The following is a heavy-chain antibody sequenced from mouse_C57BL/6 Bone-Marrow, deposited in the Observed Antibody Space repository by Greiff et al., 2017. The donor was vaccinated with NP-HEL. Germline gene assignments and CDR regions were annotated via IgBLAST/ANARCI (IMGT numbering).Heavy chain of an antibody. J-gene: IGHJ3*01. Sequence: EVQRVESGPGLVKPSQSLSLTCSVTGYSITSGYYWNWIRQFPGNKLEWMGYISYDGSNNYNPSLKNRISITRDTSKNQFFLKLNSVTTEDTATYYCAREAVTTVPFAYWGQGTLVTVSA. D-gene: IGHD2-2*01. V-gene: IGHV3-6*01. CDR2: ISYDGSN. CDR3: AREAVTTVPFAY. CDR1: GYSITSGYY.